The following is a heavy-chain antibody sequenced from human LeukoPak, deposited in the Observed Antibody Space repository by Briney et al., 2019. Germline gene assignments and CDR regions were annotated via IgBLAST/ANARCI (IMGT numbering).Heavy chain of an antibody. CDR2: MYSAGST. J-gene: IGHJ4*02. CDR3: ASGGTGARKYYSDPFHY. V-gene: IGHV3-53*01. Sequence: PGGSLRLSCAASGFIVSSNYMSWVRQAPGKGLEWDSIMYSAGSTYYADSVRGRFTISRDSSKNTVSLQMSSLRVEDTAVYYCASGGTGARKYYSDPFHYWGQGTLVTVSS. D-gene: IGHD3-10*01. CDR1: GFIVSSNY.